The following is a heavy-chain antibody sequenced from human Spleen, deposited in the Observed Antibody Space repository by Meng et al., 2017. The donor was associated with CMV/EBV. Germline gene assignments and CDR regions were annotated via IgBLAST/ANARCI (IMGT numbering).Heavy chain of an antibody. D-gene: IGHD2-15*01. Sequence: GGSLRLSCAASGFTFSSYAMSWVRQSPGKGLEWVSGISGSGGSTYFADSVKGRFNISRDNSKKTWYLQMNRLRAEETAVYDCEKDLRSSEGCSSGSCYTFGMDVWGQGTTVTVSS. CDR2: ISGSGGST. CDR1: GFTFSSYA. CDR3: EKDLRSSEGCSSGSCYTFGMDV. V-gene: IGHV3-23*01. J-gene: IGHJ6*02.